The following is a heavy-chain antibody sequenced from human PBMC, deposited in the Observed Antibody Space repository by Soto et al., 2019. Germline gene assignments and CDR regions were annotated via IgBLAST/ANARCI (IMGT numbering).Heavy chain of an antibody. V-gene: IGHV1-18*01. J-gene: IGHJ3*02. CDR3: ARVVIFYDSSGLDAFDI. CDR1: GYTFTSYG. D-gene: IGHD3-22*01. Sequence: VASVKVSCKASGYTFTSYGISWVRQAPGQGLEWMGWISAYNGNTNYAQKLQGRVTMTTDTSTSTAYMELRSLRSDDTAVYYCARVVIFYDSSGLDAFDIWGQGTMVTVSS. CDR2: ISAYNGNT.